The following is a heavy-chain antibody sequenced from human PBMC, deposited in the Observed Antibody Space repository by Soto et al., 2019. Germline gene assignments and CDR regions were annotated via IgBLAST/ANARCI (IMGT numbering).Heavy chain of an antibody. V-gene: IGHV3-33*01. Sequence: GGSLRLSCAASGFTFSSYGMHWVRQSPGKGLEWVAVIWYDGSNKYYADSVKGRFTISRDNSKNTLYLQMNSLRAEDTAVYYCARETGHYDLGYYYGKDVWGQGTTVTVSS. CDR3: ARETGHYDLGYYYGKDV. CDR1: GFTFSSYG. J-gene: IGHJ6*02. CDR2: IWYDGSNK. D-gene: IGHD3-3*01.